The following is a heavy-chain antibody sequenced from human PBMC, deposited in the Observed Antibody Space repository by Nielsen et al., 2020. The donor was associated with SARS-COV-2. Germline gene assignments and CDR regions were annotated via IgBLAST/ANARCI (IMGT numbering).Heavy chain of an antibody. CDR3: VRSGTLGVAGEVGALQYHYFHYGMDL. V-gene: IGHV1-18*04. CDR1: GYTFTSYY. Sequence: ASVKVSCKASGYTFTSYYMHWVRQAPGQGPEWMGWISPYNGNTNYAQKFQGRVTMSTDTSTSTAYMELRSLRSDDTAVYYCVRSGTLGVAGEVGALQYHYFHYGMDLWGQGTTVTVSS. CDR2: ISPYNGNT. J-gene: IGHJ6*02. D-gene: IGHD6-19*01.